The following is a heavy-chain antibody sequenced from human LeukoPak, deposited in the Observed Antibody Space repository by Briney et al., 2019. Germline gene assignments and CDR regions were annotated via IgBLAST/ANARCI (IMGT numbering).Heavy chain of an antibody. J-gene: IGHJ5*02. Sequence: SQTLSLTCAISGDSVSSNSVTWNWIRQSPSRGLEWLGRTYYRSTWYNDYAVSVRGRITVNPDTSKNQFSLHLNSVTPEDTAVFSCARRLPQYAGFAPWGQETWVTFPS. D-gene: IGHD2-21*02. CDR1: GDSVSSNSVT. CDR2: TYYRSTWYN. V-gene: IGHV6-1*01. CDR3: ARRLPQYAGFAP.